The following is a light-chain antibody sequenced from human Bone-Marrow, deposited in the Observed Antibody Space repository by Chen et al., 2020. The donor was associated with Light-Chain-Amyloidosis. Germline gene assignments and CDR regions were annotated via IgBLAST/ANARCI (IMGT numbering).Light chain of an antibody. J-gene: IGLJ1*01. V-gene: IGLV2-14*01. CDR3: SSYTITNTLV. Sequence: QSDLTQPACVSGSPGQSITISCTGTSGDVGGDNHVSWYQQHPDKSPKLMIYDVTNRPSWVPDRFSGSKSDNTASLTISGLQTEDEADYFCSSYTITNTLVFGSGTRVTVL. CDR2: DVT. CDR1: SGDVGGDNH.